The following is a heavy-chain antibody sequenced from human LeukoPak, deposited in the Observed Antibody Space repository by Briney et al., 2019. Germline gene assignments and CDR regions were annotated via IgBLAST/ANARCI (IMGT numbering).Heavy chain of an antibody. Sequence: GGSLRLSCAASGFTFSSYAMSWVRQAPGKGLEWVSAISGSGGSTYYADSVKGRFTISGDNSKNTLYLQMNSLRAEDTAVYYCAKAPVVNRYCYYYGMDVWGQGTTVTVSS. J-gene: IGHJ6*02. CDR3: AKAPVVNRYCYYYGMDV. CDR2: ISGSGGST. V-gene: IGHV3-23*01. D-gene: IGHD3-22*01. CDR1: GFTFSSYA.